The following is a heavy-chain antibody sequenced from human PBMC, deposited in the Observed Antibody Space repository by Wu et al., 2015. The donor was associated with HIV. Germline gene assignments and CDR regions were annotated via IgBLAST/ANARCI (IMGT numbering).Heavy chain of an antibody. J-gene: IGHJ2*01. V-gene: IGHV1-18*01. CDR1: GYIFTSYG. CDR2: ISAYNGKT. CDR3: TTSEGYWYFDM. Sequence: QIQLVQSGAEVKKPGASVKVSCKASGYIFTSYGISWVRQAPGQGLEWMGWISAYNGKTNYAQKLQGRVTMTTDKSTSTAYMELRSLRSEDTAVYYCTTSEGYWYFDMWGRGTLVTVSS.